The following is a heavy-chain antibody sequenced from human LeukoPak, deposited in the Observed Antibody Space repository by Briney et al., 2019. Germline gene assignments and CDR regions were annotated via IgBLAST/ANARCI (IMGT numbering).Heavy chain of an antibody. J-gene: IGHJ5*02. CDR1: VCTFISYA. Sequence: ASVKVSCKASVCTFISYAISWVRQAPGQGLEWMGGIIPIFGTANYAQKFQGRVTITADESTSTAYMELSSLRSEDTAVYYCARFQGSSPFDPWGQGTLVTVSS. V-gene: IGHV1-69*13. CDR2: IIPIFGTA. CDR3: ARFQGSSPFDP. D-gene: IGHD2-15*01.